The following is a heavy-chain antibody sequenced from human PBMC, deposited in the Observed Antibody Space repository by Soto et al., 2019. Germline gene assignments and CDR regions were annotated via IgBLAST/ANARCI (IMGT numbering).Heavy chain of an antibody. CDR3: ARGGGGRWYVWWCDP. CDR2: VYYSGTT. Sequence: QVQLQESGPGLVRPSQTLSLTCSVSGGSISSGDHYWSWIRQHPGKGLEWIGYVYYSGTTYYNPCLKRRLAMSIDTSKNQFSRKLRSVTDADTAVYHCARGGGGRWYVWWCDPWGQGTLVTVSS. J-gene: IGHJ5*02. D-gene: IGHD6-13*01. CDR1: GGSISSGDHY. V-gene: IGHV4-31*03.